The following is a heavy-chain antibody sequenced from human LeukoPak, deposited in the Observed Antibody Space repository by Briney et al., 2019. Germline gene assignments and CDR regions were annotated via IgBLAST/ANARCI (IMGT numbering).Heavy chain of an antibody. D-gene: IGHD3-9*01. J-gene: IGHJ4*02. CDR2: FDPEVGET. Sequence: ASVKVSCKVSRYTLIGLSIHWVRQAPGKGLEWMGGFDPEVGETISAQTFQGRLTMTEDTSSDTAYMELSSLRSEDTAVYYCATVPPLRYLPHFAYWGRGTLVTVSS. CDR3: ATVPPLRYLPHFAY. CDR1: RYTLIGLS. V-gene: IGHV1-24*01.